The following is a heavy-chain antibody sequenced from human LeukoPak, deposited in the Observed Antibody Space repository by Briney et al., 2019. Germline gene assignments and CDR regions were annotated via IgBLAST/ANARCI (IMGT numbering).Heavy chain of an antibody. D-gene: IGHD7-27*01. CDR3: TKNWDEAVAFDI. Sequence: GGSLRLSCAASGFTFSNAWMSWVRQAPGKGLECVGRIKSKTDGGTTDYAAPVKGRFTISRDDSKNTLYLQMNSLKTEDTAVYYCTKNWDEAVAFDIWGQGTMVTVSS. J-gene: IGHJ3*02. V-gene: IGHV3-15*01. CDR1: GFTFSNAW. CDR2: IKSKTDGGTT.